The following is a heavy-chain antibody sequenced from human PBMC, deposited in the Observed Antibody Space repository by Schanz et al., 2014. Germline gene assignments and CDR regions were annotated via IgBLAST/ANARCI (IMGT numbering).Heavy chain of an antibody. Sequence: EVQLVESGGGLAQPGGSLRLSCAASGITFSGYSMNWVRQAPGKGLEWVSYISGSSSTKYYADSVKGRFTISRDNGKKPFVLKITSVRAEDAAVFFCGRDYERDLSSPRHDAFDVWGQGTVVTVSS. D-gene: IGHD3-16*01. CDR3: GRDYERDLSSPRHDAFDV. V-gene: IGHV3-48*01. J-gene: IGHJ3*01. CDR2: ISGSSSTK. CDR1: GITFSGYS.